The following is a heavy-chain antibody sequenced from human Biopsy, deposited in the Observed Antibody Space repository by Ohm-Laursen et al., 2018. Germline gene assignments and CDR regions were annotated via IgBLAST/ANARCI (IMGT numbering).Heavy chain of an antibody. V-gene: IGHV3-7*01. D-gene: IGHD3-10*01. J-gene: IGHJ4*02. CDR2: INSDGTQK. CDR1: GFAFSRSW. Sequence: GSLRLSCAASGFAFSRSWMSWLRQTPGKGLEWVANINSDGTQKFYVDSVQGRFTISRNNTGNSVPLQMNSLRVDDTAVYFCARDPGWGALDYWGRGTLVTVSS. CDR3: ARDPGWGALDY.